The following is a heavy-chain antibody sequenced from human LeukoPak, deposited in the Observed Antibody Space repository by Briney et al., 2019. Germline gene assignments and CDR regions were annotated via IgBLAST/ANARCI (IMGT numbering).Heavy chain of an antibody. CDR2: ISSSGADT. Sequence: PGASLRLSCAASGFTFTTYAMNWVRQSPGKGLEWVSTISSSGADTYYADPVKGRFTISRDNSKNTLDLQMHSLRAEDTAVYYCANGKGIAEAFDMWGQGTMVTVSS. V-gene: IGHV3-23*01. D-gene: IGHD2-21*01. CDR1: GFTFTTYA. CDR3: ANGKGIAEAFDM. J-gene: IGHJ3*02.